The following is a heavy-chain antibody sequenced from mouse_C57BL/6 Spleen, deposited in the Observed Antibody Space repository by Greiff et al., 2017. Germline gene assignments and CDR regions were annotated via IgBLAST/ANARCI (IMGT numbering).Heavy chain of an antibody. J-gene: IGHJ3*01. D-gene: IGHD1-1*01. V-gene: IGHV1-62-2*01. CDR2: FYPGSGSI. CDR3: ARHEEISREGDYYGSSPAWFAY. CDR1: GYTFTEYT. Sequence: QVQLQQSGAELVKPGASVKLSCKASGYTFTEYTIHWVKQRSGQGLEWIGWFYPGSGSIKYNEKFKDKATLTADKSSSTVYMELSRLTSEDSAVYFCARHEEISREGDYYGSSPAWFAYWGQGTLVTVSA.